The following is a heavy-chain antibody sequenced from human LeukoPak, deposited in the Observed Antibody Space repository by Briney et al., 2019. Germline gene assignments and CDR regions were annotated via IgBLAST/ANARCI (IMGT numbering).Heavy chain of an antibody. V-gene: IGHV3-21*01. CDR3: ATRLDGYKSY. Sequence: KPGGSLRLSCAASGFTFSSYSMNWVRQAPGKGLEWVSSISSSSSYIYYADSVKGRFTISRDNAKNSLYLQVNSLRAEDTAVYCCATRLDGYKSYWGQGTLVTVSS. D-gene: IGHD5-24*01. CDR1: GFTFSSYS. CDR2: ISSSSSYI. J-gene: IGHJ4*02.